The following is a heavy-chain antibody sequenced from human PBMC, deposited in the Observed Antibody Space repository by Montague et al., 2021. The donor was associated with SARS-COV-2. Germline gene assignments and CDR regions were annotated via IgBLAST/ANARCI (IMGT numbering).Heavy chain of an antibody. J-gene: IGHJ3*02. CDR3: VRDHPYGGPRGAYDI. CDR2: IYDGGAV. V-gene: IGHV4-59*01. Sequence: SETLSLTCTVSGGSITGYYWSWLRRSPGKGLEWIAYIYDGGAVNYNPSLGSRVTISTDTSKSQLSLKMNSVTAADTAVYYCVRDHPYGGPRGAYDIWGQGTVVTVSS. D-gene: IGHD4-23*01. CDR1: GGSITGYY.